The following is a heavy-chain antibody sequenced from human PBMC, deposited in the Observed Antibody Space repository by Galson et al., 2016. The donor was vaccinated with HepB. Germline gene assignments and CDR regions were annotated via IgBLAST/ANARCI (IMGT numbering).Heavy chain of an antibody. CDR2: IYFGGST. V-gene: IGHV4-39*07. J-gene: IGHJ3*02. CDR3: ARVAFGPLGPGLGVFDI. D-gene: IGHD3-16*01. Sequence: SETLSLTCGVSGGSISSSTYYWGWIRQPPGKGLEWIGSIYFGGSTYYNPSLKSRVTISVDTSKNQFSLKLNSVTAADTAVFYCARVAFGPLGPGLGVFDIWGQGTVVTVSS. CDR1: GGSISSSTYY.